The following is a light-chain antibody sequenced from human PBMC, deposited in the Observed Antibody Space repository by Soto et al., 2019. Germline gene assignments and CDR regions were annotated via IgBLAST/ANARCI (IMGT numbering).Light chain of an antibody. CDR1: QGISGD. CDR2: SAS. J-gene: IGKJ2*01. Sequence: DIQLTQSPSFLSASLGARVIITCRASQGISGDLAWYQQKPGKAPKLLIHSASTLQSGVPSRFSGSGSGTEFTLTITGLQPEDFAIYYCQQVNNYPRTFGQGTRLEIQ. CDR3: QQVNNYPRT. V-gene: IGKV1-9*01.